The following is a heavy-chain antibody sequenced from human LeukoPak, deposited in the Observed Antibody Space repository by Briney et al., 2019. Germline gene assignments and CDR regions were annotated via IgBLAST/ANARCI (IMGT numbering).Heavy chain of an antibody. Sequence: GGSLRLSCAASGFTFSSYAMSWVRQAPGKGLEWVSAISGTGGSTYYADSVKGRFTISRDNSKNTLYLQMNSLRAEDTAVYYCAKGKGMLPRGYWGQGTLVTVSS. V-gene: IGHV3-23*01. J-gene: IGHJ4*02. CDR1: GFTFSSYA. CDR3: AKGKGMLPRGY. D-gene: IGHD3-16*01. CDR2: ISGTGGST.